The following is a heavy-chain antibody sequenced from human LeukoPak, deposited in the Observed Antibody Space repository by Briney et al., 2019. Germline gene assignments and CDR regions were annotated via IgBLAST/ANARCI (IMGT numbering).Heavy chain of an antibody. CDR1: GFTFSNYA. J-gene: IGHJ4*02. V-gene: IGHV3-23*01. CDR3: ARDYADYVGYFFFDY. CDR2: ISGGGETT. Sequence: GGSLRLSCAASGFTFSNYAMNWVRQAPGKGLEWVSSISGGGETTYYADSAKGRFTISRDNSQNTLYLQMNSLRAEDTAVYYCARDYADYVGYFFFDYWGQGTLVTVSS. D-gene: IGHD4-17*01.